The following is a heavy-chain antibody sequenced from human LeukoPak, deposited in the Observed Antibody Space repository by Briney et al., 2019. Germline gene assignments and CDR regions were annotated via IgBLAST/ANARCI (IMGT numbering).Heavy chain of an antibody. D-gene: IGHD6-19*01. Sequence: SETLSLTCAVYGGSFSGYYWSWIRQPPGKGLEWIGEINHSGSTNYNPSLKSRVTISVDTSRNQFSLKLSSVTAADTAVYYCARGDSSGWSYWGQGTLVTVSS. CDR3: ARGDSSGWSY. J-gene: IGHJ4*02. CDR1: GGSFSGYY. V-gene: IGHV4-34*01. CDR2: INHSGST.